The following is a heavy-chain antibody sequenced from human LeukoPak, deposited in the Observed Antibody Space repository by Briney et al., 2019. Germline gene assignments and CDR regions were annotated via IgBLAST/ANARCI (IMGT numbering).Heavy chain of an antibody. D-gene: IGHD3-10*01. CDR1: GYTFTSYY. Sequence: ASVKVSCKASGYTFTSYYIHWVRQAPGQGLEWMGLINPSGGSTNYAQKFQGRVTMTRDTSTSTVYMELSSLRSEDTAVYYCARGPRITLVRGGQWYYYMDVWGKGATVTISS. J-gene: IGHJ6*03. CDR2: INPSGGST. CDR3: ARGPRITLVRGGQWYYYMDV. V-gene: IGHV1-46*01.